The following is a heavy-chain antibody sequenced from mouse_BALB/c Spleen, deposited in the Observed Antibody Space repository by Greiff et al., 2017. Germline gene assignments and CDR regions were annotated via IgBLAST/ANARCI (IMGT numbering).Heavy chain of an antibody. CDR1: GFTFSSYA. CDR3: ARREDYDPFAY. Sequence: EVHLVESGGGLVKPGGSLKLSCAASGFTFSSYAMSWVRQTPEKRLEWVATISSGGSYTYYPDSVKGRFTISRDNAKNTLYLQMSSLRSEDTAMYYCARREDYDPFAYWGQGTLVTVSA. D-gene: IGHD2-4*01. J-gene: IGHJ3*01. V-gene: IGHV5-9-3*01. CDR2: ISSGGSYT.